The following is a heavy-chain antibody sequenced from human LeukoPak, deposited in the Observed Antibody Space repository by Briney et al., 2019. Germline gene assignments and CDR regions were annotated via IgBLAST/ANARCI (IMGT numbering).Heavy chain of an antibody. CDR1: GASISSNTW. CDR3: ARLRDYYYNYMDV. J-gene: IGHJ6*03. Sequence: SETLSLTCAVSGASISSNTWWSWVRQPPGKGLEWTGEIFHSGSTNYNPSLKSRVTISVDTSKIQISLKLNSVTAADTAVYYCARLRDYYYNYMDVWGKGTTVTISS. CDR2: IFHSGST. V-gene: IGHV4-4*02.